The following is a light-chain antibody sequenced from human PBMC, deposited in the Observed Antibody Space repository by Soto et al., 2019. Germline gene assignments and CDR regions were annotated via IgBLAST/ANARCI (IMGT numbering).Light chain of an antibody. CDR3: QQYNSYSQT. V-gene: IGKV1-5*01. J-gene: IGKJ1*01. CDR1: QSISSW. Sequence: DIQMTQSPSTLSASVGDRVTITCRASQSISSWLAWYQQKPGKAPKLLIYDASSLASGVPSRFSGSGSGTEFTLTISSLQPDDFASYYCQQYNSYSQTFGQGNKVEI. CDR2: DAS.